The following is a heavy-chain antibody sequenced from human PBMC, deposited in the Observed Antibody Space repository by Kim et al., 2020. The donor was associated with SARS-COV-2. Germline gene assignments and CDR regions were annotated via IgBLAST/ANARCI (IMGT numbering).Heavy chain of an antibody. Sequence: SETLSLTCTVSGGSISSYYWSWIRQPPGKGLEWIGYIYYSGSTNYNPSLKSRVTISVDTSKNQFSLKLSSVTAADTAVYYCARADDSSGYYSHYFDYWGQGTLVTVSS. V-gene: IGHV4-59*01. CDR1: GGSISSYY. CDR2: IYYSGST. J-gene: IGHJ4*02. D-gene: IGHD3-22*01. CDR3: ARADDSSGYYSHYFDY.